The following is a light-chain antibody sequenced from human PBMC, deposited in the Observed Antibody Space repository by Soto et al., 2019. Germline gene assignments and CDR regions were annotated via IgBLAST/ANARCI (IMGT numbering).Light chain of an antibody. CDR3: QQYNNWPPVVFT. Sequence: EIVMTQSPATLSVSPGERATLSCRASQSVGSNLAWYQQKPGQAPRLVIYGASTRATGIPVRFSGSGSGTEFTLTISSLQSEDFAVYYCQQYNNWPPVVFTFGPGTKVDIK. CDR2: GAS. V-gene: IGKV3-15*01. J-gene: IGKJ3*01. CDR1: QSVGSN.